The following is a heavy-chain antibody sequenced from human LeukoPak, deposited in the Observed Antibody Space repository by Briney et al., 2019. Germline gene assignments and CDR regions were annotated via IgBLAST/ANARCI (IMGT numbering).Heavy chain of an antibody. J-gene: IGHJ4*02. CDR2: ISYDGSNK. CDR1: GFTFSSYG. CDR3: AKGGGQSWKQKWYYFGY. Sequence: GGSLRLSCAASGFTFSSYGMHWVRQAPGKGLEWVAVISYDGSNKYYADSVKGRFTISRDNSKNTLYLQMNSLRAEVTAVYYCAKGGGQSWKQKWYYFGYWGQGTLVTVSS. D-gene: IGHD2-15*01. V-gene: IGHV3-30*18.